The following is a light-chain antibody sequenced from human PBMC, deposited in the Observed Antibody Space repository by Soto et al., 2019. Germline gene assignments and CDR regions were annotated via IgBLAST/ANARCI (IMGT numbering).Light chain of an antibody. CDR2: EVS. CDR1: STDVGGYSY. J-gene: IGLJ1*01. CDR3: CSYTSTSTLYV. V-gene: IGLV2-14*01. Sequence: QSALTQPASVSGSPGQSITISCTGTSTDVGGYSYVSWYQQHPGKAPKLLISEVSNRPSGVSNRFSGSKSGNTASLTISGLHAEDEADYYCCSYTSTSTLYVVGTGTKLTVL.